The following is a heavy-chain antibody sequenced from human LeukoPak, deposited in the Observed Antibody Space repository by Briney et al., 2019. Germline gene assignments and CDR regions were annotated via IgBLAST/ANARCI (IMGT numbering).Heavy chain of an antibody. CDR2: ISAYNGNT. J-gene: IGHJ4*02. CDR1: GYTFTSYG. Sequence: GASVKVSCKASGYTFTSYGISWVRQAPGQGLEWMGWISAYNGNTNYAQKLQGRVTMTTDTSTSTAYMELRSLRSDDTAVYYCANTYYYGSSGYYGSYYFDYWGQGTLVTVSS. V-gene: IGHV1-18*01. D-gene: IGHD3-22*01. CDR3: ANTYYYGSSGYYGSYYFDY.